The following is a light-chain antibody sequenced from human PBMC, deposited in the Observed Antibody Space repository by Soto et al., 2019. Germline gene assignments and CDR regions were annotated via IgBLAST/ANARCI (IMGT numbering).Light chain of an antibody. CDR1: QSVSSNY. J-gene: IGKJ3*01. CDR3: QQYGSSPFT. V-gene: IGKV3-20*01. CDR2: GAS. Sequence: EIVLTQSPGTLSLSPGERATLSCRASQSVSSNYLTRYQQKPGQAPRLLIYGASSRATGIPDRFSGSGSGADFTLTISRLETEDIAVYYCQQYGSSPFTFGPGTKVDIK.